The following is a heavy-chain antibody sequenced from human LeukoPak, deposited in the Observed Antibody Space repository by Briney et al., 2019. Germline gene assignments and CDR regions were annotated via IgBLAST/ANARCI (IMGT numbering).Heavy chain of an antibody. J-gene: IGHJ4*02. D-gene: IGHD2-8*01. V-gene: IGHV3-7*01. Sequence: PGGSLRLSCAASRFTFSTYWMSWVRQAPGKGLEWVANIKQDGSEKYYVDSVKGRFTISRDNAKNSPYLQMNSLRAEDTAVYYCARDGVYRSSAPDYWGQGTLVTVSS. CDR2: IKQDGSEK. CDR3: ARDGVYRSSAPDY. CDR1: RFTFSTYW.